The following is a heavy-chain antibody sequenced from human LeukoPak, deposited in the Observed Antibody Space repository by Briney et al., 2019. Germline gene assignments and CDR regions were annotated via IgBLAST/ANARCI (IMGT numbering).Heavy chain of an antibody. J-gene: IGHJ4*02. D-gene: IGHD6-13*01. CDR1: GFTFSSYS. Sequence: NAGGSLRRSCAASGFTFSSYSMNWVRQAPGKGLEWVSSISSSSSYIYYADSVKGRFTISRDNAKNSLYLQMNSLRAEDTAVYYCAREAAAAGTPFDYWGQGTLVTVSS. CDR3: AREAAAAGTPFDY. CDR2: ISSSSSYI. V-gene: IGHV3-21*01.